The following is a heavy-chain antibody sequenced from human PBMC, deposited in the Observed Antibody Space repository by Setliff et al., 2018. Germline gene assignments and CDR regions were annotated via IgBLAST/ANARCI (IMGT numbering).Heavy chain of an antibody. CDR1: GGSFSDYY. Sequence: SETLSLTCGASGGSFSDYYWTWIRQTPGKGLEWIGEINHSGSTKCNPSLRSRVTMSVDTSKNRFSLNLTSVTAADTAVYYCAKGGVAGLDSWGQGTLVTVSS. D-gene: IGHD6-19*01. CDR2: INHSGST. V-gene: IGHV4-34*01. J-gene: IGHJ4*02. CDR3: AKGGVAGLDS.